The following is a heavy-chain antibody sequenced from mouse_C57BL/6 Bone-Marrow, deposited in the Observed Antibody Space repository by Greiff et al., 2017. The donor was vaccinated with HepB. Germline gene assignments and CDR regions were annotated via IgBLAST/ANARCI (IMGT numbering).Heavy chain of an antibody. V-gene: IGHV1-39*01. Sequence: LVESGPELVKPGASVKISCKASGYSFTDYNMNWVKQSNGKSLEWIGVINPNYGTTSYNQKFKGKATLTVDQSSSTAYMQLNSLTSEDSAVYYCARRKTVYSKGYYFDYWGQGTTLTVSS. J-gene: IGHJ2*01. CDR2: INPNYGTT. D-gene: IGHD2-5*01. CDR3: ARRKTVYSKGYYFDY. CDR1: GYSFTDYN.